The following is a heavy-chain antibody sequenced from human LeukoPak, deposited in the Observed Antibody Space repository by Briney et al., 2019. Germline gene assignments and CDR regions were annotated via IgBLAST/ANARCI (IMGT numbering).Heavy chain of an antibody. V-gene: IGHV1-18*01. Sequence: GASVKVSCKASGHTFTTYGISWVRQAPGQGLEWMGWISTDNGDTTYAQKFQGRVTMTTDTSTGTAYMELRSLRSDDTAVYYCARDLEAGASRDYWGQGTLVTVSS. CDR2: ISTDNGDT. D-gene: IGHD3-3*01. CDR1: GHTFTTYG. CDR3: ARDLEAGASRDY. J-gene: IGHJ4*02.